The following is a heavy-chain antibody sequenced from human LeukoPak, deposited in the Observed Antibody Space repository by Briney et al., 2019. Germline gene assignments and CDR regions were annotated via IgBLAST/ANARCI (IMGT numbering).Heavy chain of an antibody. CDR2: MKPNSGNT. CDR3: ARLPDTAGGGDY. Sequence: EASVKVSCKASGNTFTSYGISWVRQAPGQGLEWMGWMKPNSGNTGYAQKFQGRVTMTRDTSISTAYMELSSLRSEDTAVYYCARLPDTAGGGDYWGQGTLVTVSS. D-gene: IGHD2-21*02. J-gene: IGHJ4*02. CDR1: GNTFTSYG. V-gene: IGHV1-8*02.